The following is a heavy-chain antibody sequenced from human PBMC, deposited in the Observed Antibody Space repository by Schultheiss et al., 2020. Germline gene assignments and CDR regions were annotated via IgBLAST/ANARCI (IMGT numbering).Heavy chain of an antibody. CDR1: GFTFSSYS. D-gene: IGHD4/OR15-4a*01. CDR3: ARGMLTHAFDI. CDR2: ISSSSSYI. Sequence: GGSLRLSCAASGFTFSSYSMNWVRQAPGKGLEWVSSISSSSSYIYYADSVKGRFTISRDNAKNSLYLQMNSLRAEDTAVYYCARGMLTHAFDIWGQGTMVTVSS. V-gene: IGHV3-21*01. J-gene: IGHJ3*02.